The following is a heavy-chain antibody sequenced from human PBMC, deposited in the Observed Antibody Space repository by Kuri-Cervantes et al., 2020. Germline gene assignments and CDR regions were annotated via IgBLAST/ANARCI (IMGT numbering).Heavy chain of an antibody. J-gene: IGHJ4*02. Sequence: GGSLRLSCAASGFTFNNYAMSWVRQAPGKGLEWVAVISYDGSNKYYADSVKGRFTISRDNSKNTLYLQMNSLRAEDTAVYYCAKLSGSYPFDYWGQGTLVTVSS. D-gene: IGHD1-26*01. CDR2: ISYDGSNK. CDR3: AKLSGSYPFDY. V-gene: IGHV3-30*18. CDR1: GFTFNNYA.